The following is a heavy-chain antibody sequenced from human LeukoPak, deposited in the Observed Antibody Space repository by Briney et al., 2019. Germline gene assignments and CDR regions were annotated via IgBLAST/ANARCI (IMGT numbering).Heavy chain of an antibody. J-gene: IGHJ6*02. CDR1: GGTFSGYG. D-gene: IGHD6-6*01. Sequence: SVKVSCKASGGTFSGYGISWVRQAPGQGLEWMGGIIPIFGTANYAQKFQGRVTITADESTSTAYMELSSLRSEDTAVYYCARLDEYSSSSRYYGMDVWGQGTTVTVS. CDR2: IIPIFGTA. V-gene: IGHV1-69*13. CDR3: ARLDEYSSSSRYYGMDV.